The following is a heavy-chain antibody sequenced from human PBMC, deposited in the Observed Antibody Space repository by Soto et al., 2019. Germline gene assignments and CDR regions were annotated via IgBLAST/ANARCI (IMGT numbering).Heavy chain of an antibody. Sequence: GASVKVSCKASGYTFTGYYMHWVRQAPGQGLGWMGWINPNSGGTNYAQKFQGWVTMTRDTSISTAYMELSRLRSDDTAVYYCARGGGVTYYYYSSGSGDDAFDIWGQGTMVTVSS. CDR2: INPNSGGT. J-gene: IGHJ3*02. CDR3: ARGGGVTYYYYSSGSGDDAFDI. V-gene: IGHV1-2*04. D-gene: IGHD3-22*01. CDR1: GYTFTGYY.